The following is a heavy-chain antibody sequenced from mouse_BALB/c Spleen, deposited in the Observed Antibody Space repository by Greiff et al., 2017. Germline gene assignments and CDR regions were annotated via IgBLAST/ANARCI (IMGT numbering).Heavy chain of an antibody. CDR1: GFTFSDYY. V-gene: IGHV5-4*02. D-gene: IGHD6-1*01. J-gene: IGHJ4*01. CDR3: ARGSGLDAMDY. Sequence: DVKLVESGGGLVKPGGSLKLSCAASGFTFSDYYMYWVRQTPEKRLEWVATISDGGSYTYYPDSVTGRFTISRDNAKNNLYLQMSSLKSEDTAMYYCARGSGLDAMDYWGQGTSVTVSS. CDR2: ISDGGSYT.